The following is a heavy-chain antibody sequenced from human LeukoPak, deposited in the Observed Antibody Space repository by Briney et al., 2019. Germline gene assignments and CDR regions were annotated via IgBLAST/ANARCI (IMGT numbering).Heavy chain of an antibody. D-gene: IGHD2-2*02. CDR3: TRGGFCSSISCYTEMAY. CDR1: GFSLDDYG. J-gene: IGHJ4*02. V-gene: IGHV3-20*04. CDR2: INWNGGST. Sequence: GSLRLSCAAAGFSLDDYGMNWVRQTPGKGLEWVCGINWNGGSTGYADSVKGRFTISRDNARNSLYLQMNSLRAEDTALYYCTRGGFCSSISCYTEMAYWGQGALVTVSS.